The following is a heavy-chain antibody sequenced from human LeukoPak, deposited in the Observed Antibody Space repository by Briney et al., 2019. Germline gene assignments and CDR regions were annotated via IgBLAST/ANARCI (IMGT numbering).Heavy chain of an antibody. CDR2: TNPNSGGT. CDR1: GYIFSDYY. J-gene: IGHJ4*02. V-gene: IGHV1-2*02. D-gene: IGHD2-2*01. Sequence: ASVKVSCKASGYIFSDYYIHWVRQAPGQGLEWMGWTNPNSGGTNYAQKFQGRVTMTRDTSISTAYMEVSRLRSDDTAVYYCARDSYGVVVPAAAPAYWGQGTLVTVSS. CDR3: ARDSYGVVVPAAAPAY.